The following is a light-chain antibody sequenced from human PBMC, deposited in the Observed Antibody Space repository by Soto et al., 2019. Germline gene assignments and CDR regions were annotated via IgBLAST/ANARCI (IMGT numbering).Light chain of an antibody. J-gene: IGKJ5*01. CDR3: QQYDNLPLT. Sequence: DIQMTQSPSSLSASVGDRVTITCQASQDINNCLNWYQQKPGKAPRLLIYDASNLETGVPSRFSGSGSGTVFTFTISTLQPEDVGTYYCQQYDNLPLTFGQGTRLEIK. CDR1: QDINNC. CDR2: DAS. V-gene: IGKV1-33*01.